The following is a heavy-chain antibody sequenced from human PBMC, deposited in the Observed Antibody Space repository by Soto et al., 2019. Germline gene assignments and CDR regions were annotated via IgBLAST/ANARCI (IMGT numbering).Heavy chain of an antibody. V-gene: IGHV4-39*01. CDR3: ASHSSGWYGRGNAFYI. CDR1: GGSISSSSYY. CDR2: IYYRGST. D-gene: IGHD6-19*01. J-gene: IGHJ3*02. Sequence: QLQLQESGPGLVKPSETLSLTCTVSGGSISSSSYYWGWIRQPPGKRLEWIGSIYYRGSTYNNPSRKIRVTISGDPSKNQFSLKLSAVTAADTAVYYEASHSSGWYGRGNAFYIWGQGTMGTGSS.